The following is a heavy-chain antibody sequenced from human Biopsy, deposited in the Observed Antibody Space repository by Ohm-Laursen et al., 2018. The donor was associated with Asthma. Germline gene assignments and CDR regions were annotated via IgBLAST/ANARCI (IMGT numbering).Heavy chain of an antibody. CDR3: ARTFHFWSPYHAEPYQL. V-gene: IGHV3-7*01. Sequence: GSLRLSCTASGFTFGDYWMSWVRQVPGKGLEWVANIKHDGSEKNHVDSLKGRFTISRDNAKNSLYLQMNSLRAEDTAVYYCARTFHFWSPYHAEPYQLWGQGTLVTVSS. CDR2: IKHDGSEK. D-gene: IGHD3-3*02. CDR1: GFTFGDYW. J-gene: IGHJ1*01.